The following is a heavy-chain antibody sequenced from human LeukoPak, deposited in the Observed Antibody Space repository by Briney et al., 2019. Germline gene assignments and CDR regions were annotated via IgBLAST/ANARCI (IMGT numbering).Heavy chain of an antibody. CDR2: IDSDGSST. Sequence: PGGSLRLSCAASGFTFSYYWMHWVRQAPGKGLVWVSRIDSDGSSTSYADSVKGRFTISRDNAKNTLYLQMNSLSAEDTAVYYCARDKSGWSVTTSFDYWGQGTLVTVSS. D-gene: IGHD4-17*01. CDR1: GFTFSYYW. V-gene: IGHV3-74*01. CDR3: ARDKSGWSVTTSFDY. J-gene: IGHJ4*02.